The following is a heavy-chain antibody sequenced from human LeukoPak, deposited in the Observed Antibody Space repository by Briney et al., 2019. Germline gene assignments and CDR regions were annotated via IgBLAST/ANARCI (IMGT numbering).Heavy chain of an antibody. V-gene: IGHV3-74*01. J-gene: IGHJ4*02. CDR3: AREVDTAMAGKFFDY. D-gene: IGHD5-18*01. CDR2: INSDGTST. Sequence: PGGSLRLSCAASGFTFRSHWMHWVRQAPGKGLVWVSRINSDGTSTSYADSVRGRFTISRDNAMNTLYLQMNSLRAEDTAVYYCAREVDTAMAGKFFDYWGQGTLVTVSS. CDR1: GFTFRSHW.